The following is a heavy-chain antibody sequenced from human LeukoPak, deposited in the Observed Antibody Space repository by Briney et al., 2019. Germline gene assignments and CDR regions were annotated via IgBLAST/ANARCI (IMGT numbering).Heavy chain of an antibody. V-gene: IGHV4-30-2*01. CDR3: ARGRGSTVTTDWFDP. J-gene: IGHJ5*02. Sequence: SETLSLTCAVSGGSISSGGYSWSWIRQPPGKGLEWIGYIYHSGSTYYNPSLKSRVTISVDTSKNQFSLKLSSVTAADTAVYYCARGRGSTVTTDWFDPWGQGTLVTVSS. CDR2: IYHSGST. D-gene: IGHD4-17*01. CDR1: GGSISSGGYS.